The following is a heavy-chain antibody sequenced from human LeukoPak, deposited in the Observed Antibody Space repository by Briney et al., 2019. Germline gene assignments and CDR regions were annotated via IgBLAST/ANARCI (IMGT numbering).Heavy chain of an antibody. J-gene: IGHJ4*02. CDR1: GFTFSSYG. Sequence: GGSLRLSCAASGFTFSSYGMHWVRQAPGKGLDWVAFIWYDGSNKHYIDSVKGRFTISRDNSKNTLNLQMNSLRAEDTAVYYCARGNWGMYYFDYWGQGTLVTVSS. V-gene: IGHV3-30*02. D-gene: IGHD7-27*01. CDR3: ARGNWGMYYFDY. CDR2: IWYDGSNK.